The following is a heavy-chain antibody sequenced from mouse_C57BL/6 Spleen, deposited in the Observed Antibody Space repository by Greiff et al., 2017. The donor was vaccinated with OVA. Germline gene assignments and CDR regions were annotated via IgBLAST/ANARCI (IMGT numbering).Heavy chain of an antibody. CDR1: GYTFTSYW. CDR3: ARRCELAYYYGSSTGYFEV. Sequence: QVQLQQPGTELVKPGASVKLSCKASGYTFTSYWMHWVKQRPGQGLEWIGNINPSNGGTTYNEKFKSKATLTVDKSSSTAYMQLSSLTSEDSAVLYCARRCELAYYYGSSTGYFEVWGTGTTVTVSS. V-gene: IGHV1-53*01. D-gene: IGHD1-1*01. CDR2: INPSNGGT. J-gene: IGHJ1*03.